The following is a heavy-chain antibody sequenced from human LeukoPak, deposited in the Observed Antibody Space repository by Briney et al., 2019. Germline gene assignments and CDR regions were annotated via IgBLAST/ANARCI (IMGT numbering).Heavy chain of an antibody. CDR3: ARSRFLEWLIPNDAFDI. CDR1: GGTFSSYT. J-gene: IGHJ3*02. CDR2: IIPILGIA. D-gene: IGHD3-3*01. V-gene: IGHV1-69*02. Sequence: SVKVSCKASGGTFSSYTISWVRQAPGRGREWMGRIIPILGIANYAQKFQGRVTITADKSTSTAYMELSSLRSEDTAVYYCARSRFLEWLIPNDAFDIWGQGTMVTVSS.